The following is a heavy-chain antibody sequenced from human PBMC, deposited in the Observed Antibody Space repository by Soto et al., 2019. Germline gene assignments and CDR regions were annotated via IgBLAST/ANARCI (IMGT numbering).Heavy chain of an antibody. CDR1: VGTLSSYG. D-gene: IGHD2-15*01. CDR3: ARDPRQDCSGETCYYS. V-gene: IGHV1-69*13. J-gene: IGHJ4*02. CDR2: IIPIFGTT. Sequence: SVKVSCKASVGTLSSYGISWVRHAPGQGLEWMGGIIPIFGTTTYGEKFQGRVTITADESTSTTYMELSSLKSEDTAVYYCARDPRQDCSGETCYYSWGQGTLVTVSS.